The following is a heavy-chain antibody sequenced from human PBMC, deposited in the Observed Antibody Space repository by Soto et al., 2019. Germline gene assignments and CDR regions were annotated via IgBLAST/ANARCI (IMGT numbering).Heavy chain of an antibody. CDR1: GGSISSGDYY. Sequence: PSETLSLTCTVSGGSISSGDYYWSWIRQPPGKGLEWIGDIYYSGSTYYNPSLKSRVTISVDTSKNQFSLKLSSVTAADTAVYYCARGVSGSAQINGMDVWGQGTTVTVSS. J-gene: IGHJ6*02. D-gene: IGHD3-10*01. V-gene: IGHV4-30-4*01. CDR3: ARGVSGSAQINGMDV. CDR2: IYYSGST.